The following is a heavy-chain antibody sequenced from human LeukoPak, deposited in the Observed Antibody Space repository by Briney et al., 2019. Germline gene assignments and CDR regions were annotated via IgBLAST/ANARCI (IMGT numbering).Heavy chain of an antibody. J-gene: IGHJ4*02. CDR1: GYTFTSYG. V-gene: IGHV1-18*01. D-gene: IGHD3-10*01. CDR3: ARTMVTAGHSYFDY. CDR2: ISAYNGNT. Sequence: ASVKVSCKASGYTFTSYGISWVRQAPGQGLEWMGWISAYNGNTNYAQKLQGRVSMTTDTSTSTVYMELRSLRSDDTAVHYCARTMVTAGHSYFDYWGQGTLVTVSS.